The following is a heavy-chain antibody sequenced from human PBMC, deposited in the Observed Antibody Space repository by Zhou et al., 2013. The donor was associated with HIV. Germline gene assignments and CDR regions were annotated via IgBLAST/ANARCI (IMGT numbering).Heavy chain of an antibody. CDR1: GYSISSGYY. J-gene: IGHJ4*02. CDR2: IYHSGST. Sequence: QVQLQESGPGLVKPSETLSLTCAVSGYSISSGYYWGWIRQPPGKGLEWIGSIYHSGSTYYNPSLKSRVTISVDTSKNQFSLKLSSVTAADTAVYYCARVLGQLWYPQHFDYWGQGTLVTVS. CDR3: ARVLGQLWYPQHFDY. V-gene: IGHV4-38-2*01. D-gene: IGHD5-18*01.